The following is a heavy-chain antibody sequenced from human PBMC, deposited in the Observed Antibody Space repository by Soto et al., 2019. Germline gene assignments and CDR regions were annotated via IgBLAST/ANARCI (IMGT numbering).Heavy chain of an antibody. D-gene: IGHD3-16*01. Sequence: EEQLLESGGGLVQSGGSLRLSCAASGFTFSSYAMNWVRQAPGKGREWVSFITSRGGSTYYADSVRGRFTISRDNSKNTLFLQTNSRRAEDTAVYYCAKDGGTAYWYFELWGRGTLVTVSS. J-gene: IGHJ2*01. CDR3: AKDGGTAYWYFEL. CDR2: ITSRGGST. CDR1: GFTFSSYA. V-gene: IGHV3-23*01.